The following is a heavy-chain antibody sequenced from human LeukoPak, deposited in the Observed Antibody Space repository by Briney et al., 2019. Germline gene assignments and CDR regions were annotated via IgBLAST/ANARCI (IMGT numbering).Heavy chain of an antibody. CDR1: GGTFSSYA. V-gene: IGHV1-69*04. CDR2: IIPILGIA. Sequence: SVKVSCKASGGTFSSYAISWVRQAPGQGLEWMGRIIPILGIANYAQKFQGRVTITADKSTSTAYMELSSLRSEDTAVYYCANLIVATIPNYYGMDAWGQGTTVTVSS. D-gene: IGHD5-12*01. CDR3: ANLIVATIPNYYGMDA. J-gene: IGHJ6*02.